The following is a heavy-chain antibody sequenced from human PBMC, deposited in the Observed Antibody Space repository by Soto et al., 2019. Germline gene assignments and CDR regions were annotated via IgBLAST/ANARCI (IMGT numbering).Heavy chain of an antibody. J-gene: IGHJ4*02. CDR2: INHSGST. CDR1: GGSFSGYY. D-gene: IGHD3-10*01. Sequence: SETLSLTCAVYGGSFSGYYWSWIRQPPGKGLEWIGEINHSGSTNYNPSLKSRVTISVDTSKNQFSLKLSSVTAADTAVYYCARARPGAMVRGGRPFDYWGQGTLVTVSS. CDR3: ARARPGAMVRGGRPFDY. V-gene: IGHV4-34*01.